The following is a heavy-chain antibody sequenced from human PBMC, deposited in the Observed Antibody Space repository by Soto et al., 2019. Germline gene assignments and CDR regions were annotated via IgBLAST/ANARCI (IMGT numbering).Heavy chain of an antibody. V-gene: IGHV1-8*01. D-gene: IGHD1-26*01. Sequence: ASVKVSCKASGYTFTSYDINWVRQATGQGLEWMGWMNPNSGNTGYAQKFQGRVTMTRNTSISTAYMELRSLRSDDTAVCYCARDREGSWYYFDYRGQGTLVTVSS. J-gene: IGHJ4*02. CDR1: GYTFTSYD. CDR3: ARDREGSWYYFDY. CDR2: MNPNSGNT.